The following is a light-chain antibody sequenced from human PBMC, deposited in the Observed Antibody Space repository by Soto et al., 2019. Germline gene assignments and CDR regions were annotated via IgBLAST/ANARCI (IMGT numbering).Light chain of an antibody. V-gene: IGKV3D-15*01. CDR2: GAS. CDR1: QSVSSN. Sequence: EIVMTQSPATLSVSPGERATLSCRASQSVSSNLAWYQQKPGQAPRLLIYGASTRATGIPARFSGSGSGTEFAPTNSSLQPEDFAVYYCQQYNNWPPYTFGQGTKLEIK. CDR3: QQYNNWPPYT. J-gene: IGKJ2*01.